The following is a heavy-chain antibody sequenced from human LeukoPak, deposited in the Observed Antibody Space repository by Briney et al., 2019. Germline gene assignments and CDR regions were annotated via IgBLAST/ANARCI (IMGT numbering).Heavy chain of an antibody. Sequence: PGGSLRLSCAASGFTLSSYSMNWVRQAPGKGLEWVSYISSSSSTIYYADSVKGRFTISRDNAKNSLYLQMNSLRAEDTAVYYCARDPIAAAGTLDYWGQGTLVTVSS. CDR3: ARDPIAAAGTLDY. J-gene: IGHJ4*02. CDR1: GFTLSSYS. V-gene: IGHV3-48*01. D-gene: IGHD6-13*01. CDR2: ISSSSSTI.